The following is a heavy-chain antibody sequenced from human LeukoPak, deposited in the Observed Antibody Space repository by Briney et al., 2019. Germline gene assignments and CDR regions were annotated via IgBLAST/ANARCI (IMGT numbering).Heavy chain of an antibody. V-gene: IGHV4-38-2*02. CDR1: GYSISSGYY. D-gene: IGHD3-22*01. CDR2: IYHSGST. J-gene: IGHJ4*02. CDR3: ARGMVITKWVFGY. Sequence: SETLSLTCTVSGYSISSGYYWGWIRQPPGKGLEWIGGIYHSGSTYYNPSLKSRVTISVDTSKNQFSLKLSSVTAADTAVYYCARGMVITKWVFGYWGQGTLVTVFS.